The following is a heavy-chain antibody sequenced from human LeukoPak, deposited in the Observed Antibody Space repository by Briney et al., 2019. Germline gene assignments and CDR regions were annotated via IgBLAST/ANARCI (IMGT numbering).Heavy chain of an antibody. Sequence: GGSLRLSCAASGFTFSSYGMHWVRQAPGKGLEWVSYISSSGSNIYYADSVKGRFTISRDNANNSLHLQMNSLRAEDMAVYYCARLFKYRNSPSPHVFDIWGQGTVVIVSS. D-gene: IGHD6-6*01. CDR3: ARLFKYRNSPSPHVFDI. CDR1: GFTFSSYG. J-gene: IGHJ3*02. V-gene: IGHV3-48*04. CDR2: ISSSGSNI.